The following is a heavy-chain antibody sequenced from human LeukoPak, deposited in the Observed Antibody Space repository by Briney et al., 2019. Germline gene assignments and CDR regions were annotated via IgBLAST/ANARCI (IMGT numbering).Heavy chain of an antibody. CDR1: GFTFSSYA. CDR2: ISYDGSNK. Sequence: GGSLRLSCAASGFTFSSYAMHWVRQAPGKGLEWVAVISYDGSNKYYADSVKGRFTISRDNSKNTLYLQMNSLRAEDTAVYYCARGRLRTKSFDYWGQGTLVTVSS. CDR3: ARGRLRTKSFDY. D-gene: IGHD4-17*01. J-gene: IGHJ4*02. V-gene: IGHV3-30-3*01.